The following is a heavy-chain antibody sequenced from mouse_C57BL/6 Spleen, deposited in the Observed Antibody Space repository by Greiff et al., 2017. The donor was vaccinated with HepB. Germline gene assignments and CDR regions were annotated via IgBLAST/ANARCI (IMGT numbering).Heavy chain of an antibody. Sequence: VQLQQSGAELVRPGASVTLSCKASGYTFTDYEMHWVKQTPVHGLEWIGAIDPETGGTAYNQKFKGKAILTADKPSSTAYMELRSLTSEDSAVYYCTRQLGYYYAMDYWGQGTSVTVSS. J-gene: IGHJ4*01. CDR1: GYTFTDYE. CDR3: TRQLGYYYAMDY. CDR2: IDPETGGT. D-gene: IGHD4-1*02. V-gene: IGHV1-15*01.